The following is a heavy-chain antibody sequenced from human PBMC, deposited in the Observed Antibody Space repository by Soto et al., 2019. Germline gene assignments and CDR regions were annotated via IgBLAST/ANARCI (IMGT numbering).Heavy chain of an antibody. CDR1: GFTFSSYG. V-gene: IGHV3-33*01. CDR3: ARPLEQHQLGFGMDV. Sequence: QVQLVQSGGGVVQPGGSLRLSCAGSGFTFSSYGMHWVRQAPGKGLEWVAVIWYDGSKLYYADSVKGRFTISRDNSKSTLYLQMNSLRAEDTAVYYCARPLEQHQLGFGMDVWGQGSPVTVSS. CDR2: IWYDGSKL. J-gene: IGHJ6*01. D-gene: IGHD6-13*01.